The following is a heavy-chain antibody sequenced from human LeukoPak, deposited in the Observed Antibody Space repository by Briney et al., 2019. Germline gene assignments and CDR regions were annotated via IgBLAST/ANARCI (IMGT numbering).Heavy chain of an antibody. CDR3: QSRFLEWLLDY. Sequence: SETLSLTCTVSGGSISSYYWGWIRQPPGKGLEWIGNIYYSGSTYYNPSLKSRVSISVDTSKNQFSLKLSSVTAADTAVYYCQSRFLEWLLDYWGQGTLVTVSS. J-gene: IGHJ4*02. V-gene: IGHV4-39*01. CDR2: IYYSGST. D-gene: IGHD3-3*01. CDR1: GGSISSYY.